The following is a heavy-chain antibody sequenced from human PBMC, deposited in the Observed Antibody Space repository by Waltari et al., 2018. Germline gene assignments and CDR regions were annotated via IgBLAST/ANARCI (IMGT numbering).Heavy chain of an antibody. J-gene: IGHJ4*02. V-gene: IGHV1-46*01. Sequence: QVQLVQSGAEVKKPGASVNVSCKASGYTFANFYIHWVRQAPGHGLEWMGKINPNGGRAGYAQGFKGRIIMTTDTSTGTVYMELNSLTSNDTAVYFCARVPPGPYYFDYWGQGTLVTVSS. CDR2: INPNGGRA. CDR3: ARVPPGPYYFDY. CDR1: GYTFANFY.